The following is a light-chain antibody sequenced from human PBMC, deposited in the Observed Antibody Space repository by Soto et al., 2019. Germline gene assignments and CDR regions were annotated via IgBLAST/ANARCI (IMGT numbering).Light chain of an antibody. V-gene: IGKV3-20*01. CDR1: QSVSSSY. J-gene: IGKJ5*01. CDR3: QQYGSSLIT. CDR2: GAS. Sequence: DIVLTQSPGTLSLSPGQGATLSCRASQSVSSSYLAWYQQKPGQAPRLLIYGASSSATGIPDRFSGSGSGTDFTLTISSQEPEDFAVYYCQQYGSSLITFGQGTRLEIK.